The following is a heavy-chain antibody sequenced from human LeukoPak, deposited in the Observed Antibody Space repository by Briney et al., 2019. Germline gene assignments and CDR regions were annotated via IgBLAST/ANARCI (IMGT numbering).Heavy chain of an antibody. D-gene: IGHD2-2*01. J-gene: IGHJ4*02. Sequence: KPSETLSLTCAVSGGSISRYYWSWIRQPPGKGLEWFGYIYYSGSTNYHPSLKSRVTMSVDTSKNHFSQKLSSVTSADTAVYFCARGYLAYYSSTTCYGFDYWGQGTLVTVSS. V-gene: IGHV4-59*01. CDR2: IYYSGST. CDR3: ARGYLAYYSSTTCYGFDY. CDR1: GGSISRYY.